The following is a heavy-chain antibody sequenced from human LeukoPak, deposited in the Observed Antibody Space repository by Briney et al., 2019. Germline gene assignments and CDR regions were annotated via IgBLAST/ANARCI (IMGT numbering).Heavy chain of an antibody. CDR2: ISWNSGSI. CDR3: ARDFRWVPAARYYYYMDV. D-gene: IGHD2-2*01. J-gene: IGHJ6*03. CDR1: GFTFDDYA. V-gene: IGHV3-9*01. Sequence: GGSLRLSCAASGFTFDDYAMHWVRQAPGKGLEWVSGISWNSGSIGYADSVKGRFTISRDNAKNSLYLQMNSLRSEDTAVYYCARDFRWVPAARYYYYMDVWGKGTTVTVSS.